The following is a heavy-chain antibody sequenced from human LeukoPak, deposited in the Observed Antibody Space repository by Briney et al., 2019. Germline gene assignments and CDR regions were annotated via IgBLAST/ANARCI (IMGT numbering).Heavy chain of an antibody. Sequence: ASVKVSCKASGCTFSSYYMYWMRQAPGQGLEWMGIINPSCGSTTYPQKFHGRVTMSRDTSTSTVYMELSSVRSEETAVYYCARGYYGSGSRNWFDPWGQGTLLTVSS. CDR1: GCTFSSYY. J-gene: IGHJ5*02. CDR2: INPSCGST. CDR3: ARGYYGSGSRNWFDP. V-gene: IGHV1-46*01. D-gene: IGHD3-10*01.